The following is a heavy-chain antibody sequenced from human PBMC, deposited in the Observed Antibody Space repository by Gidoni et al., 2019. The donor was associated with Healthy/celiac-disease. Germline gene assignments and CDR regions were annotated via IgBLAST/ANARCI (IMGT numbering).Heavy chain of an antibody. D-gene: IGHD3-9*01. CDR3: AKEKSRRYFDWLLPMDV. CDR2: ISYDGSNK. CDR1: GFTFSSYG. J-gene: IGHJ6*02. V-gene: IGHV3-30*18. Sequence: QVQLVESGGGVVQPGRSLRLSCAASGFTFSSYGMHWVRQAPGKGLELVAVISYDGSNKYYADSVKGRFTISRDNSKNTLYLQMNSLRAEDTAVYYCAKEKSRRYFDWLLPMDVWGQGTTVTVSS.